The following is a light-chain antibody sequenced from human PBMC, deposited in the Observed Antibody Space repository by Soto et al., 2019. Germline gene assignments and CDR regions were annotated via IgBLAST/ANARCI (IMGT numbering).Light chain of an antibody. CDR2: AAS. CDR3: QQNYSIPYP. CDR1: QRIDTN. Sequence: DIQMTQSPASLAASVADRATITCRPSQRIDTNLNWYQQRPRKAPKLLLSAASRLHDGVPLRFSGSGSATHFTRISLNLLPEDFATYYCQQNYSIPYPFGQGTKLGIK. J-gene: IGKJ2*01. V-gene: IGKV1-39*01.